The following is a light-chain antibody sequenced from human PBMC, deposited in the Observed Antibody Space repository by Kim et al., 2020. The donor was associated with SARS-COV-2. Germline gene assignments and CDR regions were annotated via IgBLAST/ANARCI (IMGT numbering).Light chain of an antibody. CDR3: QQRSNWPPYT. CDR2: DAS. J-gene: IGKJ2*01. CDR1: QSVSSY. Sequence: LSPGERATLSCRASQSVSSYLAWYQQKPGQAPRLLIYDASNRATGIPARFSGSGSGTDFTLTISSLEPEGFAVYYCQQRSNWPPYTFGQGTKLEI. V-gene: IGKV3-11*01.